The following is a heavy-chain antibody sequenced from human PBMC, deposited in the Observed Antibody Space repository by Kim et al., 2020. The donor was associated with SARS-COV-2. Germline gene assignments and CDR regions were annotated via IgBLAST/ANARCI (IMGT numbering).Heavy chain of an antibody. CDR3: AKDPPEVITIPHPGV. CDR2: ISYDGSNK. D-gene: IGHD3-3*01. J-gene: IGHJ6*02. V-gene: IGHV3-30*18. CDR1: GFTFSSYG. Sequence: GGSLRLSCAASGFTFSSYGMHWVRQAPGKGLEWVAVISYDGSNKYYADSVKGRFTISRDNSKNTLYLQMNSLRAEDTAVYYCAKDPPEVITIPHPGVWGQGTTVTVSS.